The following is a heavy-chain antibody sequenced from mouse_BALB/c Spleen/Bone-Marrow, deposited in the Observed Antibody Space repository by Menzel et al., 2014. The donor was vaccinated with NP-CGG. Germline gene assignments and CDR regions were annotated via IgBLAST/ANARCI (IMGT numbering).Heavy chain of an antibody. CDR1: GFNNKNTY. D-gene: IGHD1-1*01. V-gene: IGHV14-3*02. CDR2: IDPANGNT. J-gene: IGHJ4*01. Sequence: EGKLMGSGAERVKPGGSVKLSCTASGFNNKNTYIHWVKQRPEQGPEWIGRIDPANGNTKYDPKFQGKATITADTSSNTAYLHLSSLTSEDTAVYYCARYRYYGSSGWDYWGQGTSVTVSS. CDR3: ARYRYYGSSGWDY.